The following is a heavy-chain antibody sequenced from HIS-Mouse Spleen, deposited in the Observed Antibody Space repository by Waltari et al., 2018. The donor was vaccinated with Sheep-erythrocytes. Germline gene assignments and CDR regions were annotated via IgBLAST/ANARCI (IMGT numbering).Heavy chain of an antibody. CDR3: ARGTELELRRGDAFDI. CDR2: ISSSSSYI. CDR1: GFTFSSYS. J-gene: IGHJ3*02. V-gene: IGHV3-21*01. D-gene: IGHD1-7*01. Sequence: EVQLVESGGGLVKPGGSLRLSCAASGFTFSSYSMNWVRQAPGKGLEWVSSISSSSSYIYYADSVKGRFTISRDNAKNSLYLQMNSLRAEDTAVYYCARGTELELRRGDAFDIWGQGTMVTVSS.